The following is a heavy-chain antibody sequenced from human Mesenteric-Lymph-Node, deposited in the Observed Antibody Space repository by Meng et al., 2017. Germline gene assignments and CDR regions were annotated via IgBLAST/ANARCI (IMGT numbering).Heavy chain of an antibody. CDR1: GFTFSSYS. CDR3: ARVREQQLVLNYFDY. D-gene: IGHD6-13*01. J-gene: IGHJ4*02. CDR2: ISSSSSYI. V-gene: IGHV3-21*01. Sequence: EVQVVGSGGGLGKPGGSLRTSWAASGFTFSSYSMNWVRQAPGKGLEWVSSISSSSSYIYYADSVKGRFTISRDNAKNSLYLQMNSLRAEDTAVYYCARVREQQLVLNYFDYWGQGTLVTVSS.